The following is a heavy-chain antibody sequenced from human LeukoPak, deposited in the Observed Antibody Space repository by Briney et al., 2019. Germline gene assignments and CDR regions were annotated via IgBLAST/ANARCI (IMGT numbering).Heavy chain of an antibody. V-gene: IGHV3-11*04. J-gene: IGHJ4*02. CDR2: ISSSGSTI. D-gene: IGHD2-2*01. CDR3: ARDCSTSCYAAEDFDY. CDR1: GFTVSSNY. Sequence: GGSLRLSCAASGFTVSSNYMSWVRQAPGKGLEWVSYISSSGSTIYYADSVKGRFTISRDNAKNSLYLQMNSLRAEDTAVYYCARDCSTSCYAAEDFDYWGQGTLVTVSS.